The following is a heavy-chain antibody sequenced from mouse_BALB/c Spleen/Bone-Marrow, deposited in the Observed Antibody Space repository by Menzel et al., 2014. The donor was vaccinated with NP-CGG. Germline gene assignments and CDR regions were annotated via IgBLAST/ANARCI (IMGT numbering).Heavy chain of an antibody. V-gene: IGHV2-9*02. D-gene: IGHD2-14*01. CDR3: ATYYRYDGAY. Sequence: QVQLQQSGPGLVAPSQSLSITCTASGFSLTSFGIHWVRQPPGKGLERLGVIWAGGSTNYDSAFMSRLTISKDNSKSQVFLKMSSLQTDDTAMYYCATYYRYDGAYWGQGTLVTVSA. CDR2: IWAGGST. J-gene: IGHJ3*01. CDR1: GFSLTSFG.